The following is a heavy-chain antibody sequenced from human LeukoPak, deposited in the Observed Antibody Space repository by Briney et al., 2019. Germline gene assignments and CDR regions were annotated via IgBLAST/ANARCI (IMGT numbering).Heavy chain of an antibody. J-gene: IGHJ5*02. CDR1: GGSFSGYY. CDR2: IYTSGST. Sequence: SETLSLTCAVYGGSFSGYYWTWIRQPAGKGLEWIGRIYTSGSTNYNPSLKSRVTMSVDTSKNQFSLKLSSVTAADTAVYYCALVHFYCSSTSCYYWFDPWGQGTLVTVSS. V-gene: IGHV4-59*10. D-gene: IGHD2-2*01. CDR3: ALVHFYCSSTSCYYWFDP.